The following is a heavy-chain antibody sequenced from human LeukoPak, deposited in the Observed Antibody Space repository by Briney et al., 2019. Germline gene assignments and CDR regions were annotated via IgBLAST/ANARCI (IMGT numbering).Heavy chain of an antibody. V-gene: IGHV3-66*01. CDR1: GSTVSSNY. D-gene: IGHD5-18*01. Sequence: GGSLRLSCAASGSTVSSNYMSWVRQAPGKGLEWVSVIYSGGSTYYADSVKGRFTISRDNSKNTLCLQMNSLRAEDTAVYYCARETDSYGYPFDYWGQGTLVTVSS. J-gene: IGHJ4*02. CDR3: ARETDSYGYPFDY. CDR2: IYSGGST.